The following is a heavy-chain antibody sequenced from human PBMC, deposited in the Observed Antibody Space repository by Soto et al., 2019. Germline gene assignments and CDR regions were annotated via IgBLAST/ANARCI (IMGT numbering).Heavy chain of an antibody. CDR3: ARDGTGY. CDR2: ITPMFGTP. J-gene: IGHJ4*02. Sequence: QVQLVQSGAEVKKPGSSVKVSCKASGGTFRRYSISWVRQAPGQGLEWMGGITPMFGTPNYAQKFQGRVTITADESTSTAYMELSSLRSEDTAMYYCARDGTGYWGQGTLVTVSS. D-gene: IGHD1-1*01. V-gene: IGHV1-69*01. CDR1: GGTFRRYS.